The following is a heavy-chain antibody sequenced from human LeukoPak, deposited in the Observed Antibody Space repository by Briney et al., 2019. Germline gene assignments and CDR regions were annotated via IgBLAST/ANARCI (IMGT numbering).Heavy chain of an antibody. J-gene: IGHJ4*02. D-gene: IGHD6-13*01. CDR3: TRPGIAAAGGGY. Sequence: PGGSLKLSCAASGFTFSGSAMHWVRQASGKGLEWVDRIRSKANSYATAYAASVKGRFTISRDDPKNTAYLQMNSLKTEDTAVYYCTRPGIAAAGGGYWGQGTLVTVSS. CDR2: IRSKANSYAT. CDR1: GFTFSGSA. V-gene: IGHV3-73*01.